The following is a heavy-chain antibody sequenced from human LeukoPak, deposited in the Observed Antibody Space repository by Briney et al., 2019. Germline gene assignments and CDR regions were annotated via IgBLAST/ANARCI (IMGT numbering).Heavy chain of an antibody. Sequence: GGSLRLSCAASGFTFSDYYMSWIRQAPGKGLEWVSYISSSGSTIYYADSVKGRFTISRDNAKNSLYLQMNSLRAEDTAVYYCARDSSSPRNDFDIWGQGTMVTVSS. V-gene: IGHV3-11*04. CDR2: ISSSGSTI. J-gene: IGHJ3*02. D-gene: IGHD6-13*01. CDR3: ARDSSSPRNDFDI. CDR1: GFTFSDYY.